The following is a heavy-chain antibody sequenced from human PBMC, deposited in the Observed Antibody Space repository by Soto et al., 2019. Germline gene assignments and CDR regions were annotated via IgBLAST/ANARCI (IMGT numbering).Heavy chain of an antibody. CDR1: AASFSKYY. CDR3: ASVTFGGIVLAH. Sequence: KPSETLSLTYTVSAASFSKYYWTWIRQPPGKGLEWIGYIYFNGNTKYNPSLEGRLTISIDTSKKEFSLKLTSVTAADAAVYYCASVTFGGIVLAHWGQGTLVTVSS. D-gene: IGHD3-16*01. CDR2: IYFNGNT. V-gene: IGHV4-59*01. J-gene: IGHJ4*02.